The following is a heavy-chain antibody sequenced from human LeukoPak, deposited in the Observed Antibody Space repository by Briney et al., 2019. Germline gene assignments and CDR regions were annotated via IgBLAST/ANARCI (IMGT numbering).Heavy chain of an antibody. CDR2: ISSSSSYI. CDR1: GFTFSSYS. D-gene: IGHD7-27*01. Sequence: GGSLRLSCAASGFTFSSYSMNWVRQAPGKGLEWVSSISSSSSYIYYADSVKGRFTISRDNSKNTLYLQMNSLRAEDTAVYYCAREGHWGSQAFDIWGQGTMVTVSS. J-gene: IGHJ3*02. V-gene: IGHV3-21*01. CDR3: AREGHWGSQAFDI.